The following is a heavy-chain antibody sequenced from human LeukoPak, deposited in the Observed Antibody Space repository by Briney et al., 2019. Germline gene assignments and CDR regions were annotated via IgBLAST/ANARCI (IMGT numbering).Heavy chain of an antibody. D-gene: IGHD3-10*01. CDR1: GFTFSSYD. V-gene: IGHV3-13*01. CDR2: IGTAGDT. CDR3: ARGENFGEFYY. Sequence: GGSLRLSCAASGFTFSSYDMHWARQATGKGLEWVSAIGTAGDTYYPGSVKGRFTISRENAKNSLYLQMNSLRAGDTAVYYCARGENFGEFYYWGQGTLVTVSS. J-gene: IGHJ4*02.